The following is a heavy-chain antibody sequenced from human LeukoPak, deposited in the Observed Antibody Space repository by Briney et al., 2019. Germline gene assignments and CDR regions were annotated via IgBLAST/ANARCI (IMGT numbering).Heavy chain of an antibody. V-gene: IGHV4-59*08. D-gene: IGHD3-10*01. J-gene: IGHJ4*02. CDR2: IYYSGST. CDR3: AKHYMGSSYNRGLDY. Sequence: SETLSLTCTVSGGSISSYYWSWIRQPPGKGLEWIGYIYYSGSTSYKPSLESRVTISVDTSKNQFSLKLSSVTAADTAIYYCAKHYMGSSYNRGLDYWGQGTLVTVSS. CDR1: GGSISSYY.